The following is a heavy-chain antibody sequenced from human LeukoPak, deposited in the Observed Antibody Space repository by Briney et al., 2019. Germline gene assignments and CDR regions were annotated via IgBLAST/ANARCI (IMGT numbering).Heavy chain of an antibody. CDR3: ARADCSGSTCYLRRSWFDP. CDR2: ISTRSRYI. CDR1: GFTFSSFD. Sequence: GGSLRLSCAASGFTFSSFDMNWVRQAPGEGLEWVSSISTRSRYIYYRDSVKGRFTISRDDAKTSLYLQMNSMRVEDTAVYYCARADCSGSTCYLRRSWFDPWGQGTLVTVSS. V-gene: IGHV3-21*01. J-gene: IGHJ5*02. D-gene: IGHD2-2*01.